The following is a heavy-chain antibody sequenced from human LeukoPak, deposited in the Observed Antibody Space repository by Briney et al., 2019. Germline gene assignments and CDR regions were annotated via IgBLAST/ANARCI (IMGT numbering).Heavy chain of an antibody. D-gene: IGHD6-13*01. CDR2: IYYSGST. CDR1: GGSISSYY. CDR3: AVTIAAGGGSFDY. V-gene: IGHV4-59*01. J-gene: IGHJ4*02. Sequence: SETLSLTCTVSGGSISSYYWSWIRQPPGKGLEWIGYIYYSGSTNYNPSLKSRVTISVDTSKNQFSLKLSSVTAADTAMYYCAVTIAAGGGSFDYWGQGTLVTVSS.